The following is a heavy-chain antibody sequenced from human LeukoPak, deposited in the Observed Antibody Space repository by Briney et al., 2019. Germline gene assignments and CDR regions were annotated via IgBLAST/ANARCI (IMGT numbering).Heavy chain of an antibody. CDR3: ARVEQGIDY. D-gene: IGHD1/OR15-1a*01. Sequence: SETLSLTCAVYGVSFSGYYWSWIRQPPGKGLEWIGEINHSGSTNYNPSLKSRVTISVDTSKNQFSLKLSSVTAADTAVYYCARVEQGIDYWGQGTLVTVSS. V-gene: IGHV4-34*01. CDR1: GVSFSGYY. J-gene: IGHJ4*02. CDR2: INHSGST.